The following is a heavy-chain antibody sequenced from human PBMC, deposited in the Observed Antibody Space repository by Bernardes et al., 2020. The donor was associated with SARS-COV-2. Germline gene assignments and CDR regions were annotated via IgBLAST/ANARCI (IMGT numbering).Heavy chain of an antibody. J-gene: IGHJ4*02. Sequence: GSLRLSCPASGFTFSSYWIHWVRHVPGKGLMWVSRINNDGRTKTYADSVKGRFIISRDNAKNTLYLQMNSLRVEDAAMYYCVRSAFSGGSGYFFDSWGQGTLVTVSS. CDR3: VRSAFSGGSGYFFDS. V-gene: IGHV3-74*01. CDR1: GFTFSSYW. D-gene: IGHD3-22*01. CDR2: INNDGRTK.